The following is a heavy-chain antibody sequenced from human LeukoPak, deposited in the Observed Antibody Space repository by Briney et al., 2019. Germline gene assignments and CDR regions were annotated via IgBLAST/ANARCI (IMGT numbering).Heavy chain of an antibody. CDR3: ARDLGGPFDY. Sequence: GGSLRLSCAASGFTFSTYWMSWVRQAPGKGLEWVANIKQDGSEKYYVDSVKGRFTISRDNATNSLYLQMNSLRAEDTAVYSCARDLGGPFDYWGRGTLVTVSS. CDR2: IKQDGSEK. CDR1: GFTFSTYW. D-gene: IGHD2-15*01. V-gene: IGHV3-7*01. J-gene: IGHJ4*02.